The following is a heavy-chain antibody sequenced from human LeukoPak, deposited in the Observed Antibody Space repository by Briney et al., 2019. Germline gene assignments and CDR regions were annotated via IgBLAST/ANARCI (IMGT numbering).Heavy chain of an antibody. CDR2: ISGSGGST. Sequence: GGSLRLSCAVSGFTFSNAWMSWVRQAPGKGLEWVSAISGSGGSTYYADSVKGRFTISRDNSKNTLYLQMNSLRAEDTAVYYCAKDLSVAAGAKRPSPPHYWGQGTLVTVSS. D-gene: IGHD6-13*01. J-gene: IGHJ4*02. CDR3: AKDLSVAAGAKRPSPPHY. V-gene: IGHV3-23*01. CDR1: GFTFSNAW.